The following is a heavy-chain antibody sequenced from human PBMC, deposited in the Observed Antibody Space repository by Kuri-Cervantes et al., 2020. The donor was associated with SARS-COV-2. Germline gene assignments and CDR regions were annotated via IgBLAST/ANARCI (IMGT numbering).Heavy chain of an antibody. V-gene: IGHV4-34*01. CDR3: AREALPTIATGTAGDY. J-gene: IGHJ4*02. CDR2: INHSGRT. CDR1: GGSFSDYS. D-gene: IGHD6-13*01. Sequence: SETLSLTCAVYGGSFSDYSWSWIRQPPGKGLEWIGEINHSGRTNYNPSLKSRVTISVDTSKNQFSLKLSSVTAADTAVYYCAREALPTIATGTAGDYWGQGTLVTVSS.